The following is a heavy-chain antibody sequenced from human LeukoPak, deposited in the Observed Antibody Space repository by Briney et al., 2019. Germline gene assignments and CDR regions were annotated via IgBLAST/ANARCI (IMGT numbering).Heavy chain of an antibody. J-gene: IGHJ3*02. D-gene: IGHD1-1*01. V-gene: IGHV1-24*01. CDR3: ATVGNGGGAFDI. Sequence: GASVKVSCKVSGYTLTELSMHWVRQAPGKGLEWMGGFDPEDGETIYAQKFQGRVTIAEDTSTDTAYMELSSLRSEDTAVYYCATVGNGGGAFDIWGQGTMVTVSS. CDR1: GYTLTELS. CDR2: FDPEDGET.